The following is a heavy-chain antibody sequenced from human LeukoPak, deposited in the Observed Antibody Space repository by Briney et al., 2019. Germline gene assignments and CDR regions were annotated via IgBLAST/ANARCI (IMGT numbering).Heavy chain of an antibody. CDR1: GDSVSSNSAA. Sequence: SQTLSLTCAISGDSVSSNSAAWNWIRQFPSRGLEWLGRTYYRSKWYNDYAVSVKSRITINPDTSKNQFSLQVNSVTPEDTAVYYCAREGESFEDAFHIWGPGTMVTVSS. J-gene: IGHJ3*02. CDR3: AREGESFEDAFHI. D-gene: IGHD3-9*01. CDR2: TYYRSKWYN. V-gene: IGHV6-1*01.